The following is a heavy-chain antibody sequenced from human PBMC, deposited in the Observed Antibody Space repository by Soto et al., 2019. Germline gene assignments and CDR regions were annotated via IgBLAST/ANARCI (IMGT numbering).Heavy chain of an antibody. Sequence: GGSLRLSCAASGVTFTSYAMTWVRQVPGEGLQWVSSISKSGDSTYYADSVKGRFTTSRDNFKNTLYLQMNSLRAEDTAIYYCAKGSFGFDYRGQGTLVTVSS. CDR2: ISKSGDST. CDR3: AKGSFGFDY. CDR1: GVTFTSYA. V-gene: IGHV3-23*01. J-gene: IGHJ4*02. D-gene: IGHD3-10*01.